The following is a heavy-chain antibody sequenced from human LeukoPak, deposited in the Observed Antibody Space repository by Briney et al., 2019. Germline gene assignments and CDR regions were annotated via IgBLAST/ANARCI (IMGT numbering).Heavy chain of an antibody. J-gene: IGHJ4*02. D-gene: IGHD3-9*01. Sequence: GGSLRLSCAASGFGFSNFWMSWVRQAPGKGPEWVANIKEDGSLKNYVDSVEGRFTVSRDNAKNTLYLQMNSLRLEDTAVYYCARATTYDILTGYFDYWGQGTLVTVSS. CDR1: GFGFSNFW. CDR3: ARATTYDILTGYFDY. CDR2: IKEDGSLK. V-gene: IGHV3-7*01.